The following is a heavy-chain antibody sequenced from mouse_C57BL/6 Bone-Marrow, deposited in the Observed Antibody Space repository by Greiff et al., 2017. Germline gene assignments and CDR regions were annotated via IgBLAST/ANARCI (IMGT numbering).Heavy chain of an antibody. CDR3: ASQLGRYYFDY. D-gene: IGHD4-1*02. J-gene: IGHJ2*01. CDR2: IYPGDGDT. V-gene: IGHV1-82*01. Sequence: VQLQQSGPELVKPGASVKISCKPSGYALSSPGMTWVKQRPGKGFEGSGRIYPGDGDTNYNGKFKGKATLTADKSSSTAYMQLSSLTSEDSAVYFCASQLGRYYFDYWGQGTTLTVSS. CDR1: GYALSSPG.